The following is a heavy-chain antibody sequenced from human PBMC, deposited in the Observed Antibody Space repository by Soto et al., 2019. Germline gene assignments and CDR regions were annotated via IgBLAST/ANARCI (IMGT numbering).Heavy chain of an antibody. V-gene: IGHV3-7*03. CDR3: ARDSRFGEYRSGWYARYYYYYGMDV. Sequence: GGSLRLSCAASGFTFSSYWMSWVRQAPGKGLEWVANIKQDGSEKYYVDSVKGRFTISRDNAKNSLYLQMNSLRAEDTAVYYCARDSRFGEYRSGWYARYYYYYGMDVWGQGTTVTVSS. D-gene: IGHD6-19*01. CDR2: IKQDGSEK. CDR1: GFTFSSYW. J-gene: IGHJ6*02.